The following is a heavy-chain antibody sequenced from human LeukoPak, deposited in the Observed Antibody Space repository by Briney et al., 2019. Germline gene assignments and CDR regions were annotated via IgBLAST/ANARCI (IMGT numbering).Heavy chain of an antibody. CDR3: AKSHVTTATGTGRYFDY. CDR1: GFTFTSCA. V-gene: IGHV3-23*01. D-gene: IGHD3-9*01. Sequence: GGSLRLSCAASGFTFTSCAMSWVRQAPGKGLEWVSAISAGSDVIYYADSVKGRFAISRDNSKNTVYLQMDSLRAEDTAVYYCAKSHVTTATGTGRYFDYWGQGTLVTVSS. J-gene: IGHJ4*02. CDR2: ISAGSDVI.